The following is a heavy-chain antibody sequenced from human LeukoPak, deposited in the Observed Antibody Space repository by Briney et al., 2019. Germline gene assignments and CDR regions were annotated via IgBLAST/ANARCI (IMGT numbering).Heavy chain of an antibody. D-gene: IGHD2-15*01. V-gene: IGHV3-23*01. CDR3: AKEQRIRHCSEGVCMEGYYFDF. CDR2: LSRSGTTT. CDR1: GFTFNIFA. Sequence: GGPLTLTCTGTGFTFNIFAMHWVRQAPGKGLEWVSGLSRSGTTTNYADSVMGRFTISRDRSQHTMFLQLNSLRPEDTAVYYCAKEQRIRHCSEGVCMEGYYFDFWGQGTLVTVSS. J-gene: IGHJ4*02.